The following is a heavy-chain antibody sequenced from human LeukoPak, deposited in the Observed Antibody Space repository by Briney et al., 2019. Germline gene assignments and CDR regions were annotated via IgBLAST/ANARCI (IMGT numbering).Heavy chain of an antibody. V-gene: IGHV4-30-2*01. CDR1: GGSISSGSYS. CDR3: VRFSPRAMGNYLDF. D-gene: IGHD7-27*01. Sequence: SETLSLTCAVSGGSISSGSYSWSWIRQPPGKGLEWIGYIYPRGSTYYNPSLKSRVILSLDKSANQFSLNLSSVTAADTAVYYCVRFSPRAMGNYLDFWGQGTLVTVSS. J-gene: IGHJ4*02. CDR2: IYPRGST.